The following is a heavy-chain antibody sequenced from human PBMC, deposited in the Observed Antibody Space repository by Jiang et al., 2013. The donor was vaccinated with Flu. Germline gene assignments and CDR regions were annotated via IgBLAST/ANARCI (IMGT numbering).Heavy chain of an antibody. CDR2: IIPFIGIA. J-gene: IGHJ4*01. CDR3: ARHTVVVTVIGRLAYYVFDF. CDR1: GDTFSSYT. V-gene: IGHV1-69*02. D-gene: IGHD2-21*02. Sequence: VKKPGSSVRVSCKASGDTFSSYTISWVRQARGQGLEWMGRIIPFIGIANYAQRFQDRVTITADKSTDTVYMDLSSLRSEDTAVYYCARHTVVVTVIGRLAYYVFDFVG.